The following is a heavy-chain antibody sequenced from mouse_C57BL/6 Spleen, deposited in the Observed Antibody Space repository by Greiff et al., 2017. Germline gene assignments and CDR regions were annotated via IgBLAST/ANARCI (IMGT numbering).Heavy chain of an antibody. D-gene: IGHD4-1*01. CDR2: IDPSDSYT. V-gene: IGHV1-69*01. Sequence: QVQLKQPGAELVMPGASVKLSCKASGYTFTSYWMHWVKQRPGQGLEWIGEIDPSDSYTNYNQKFKGKSTLTVDKSSSTAYMQLSSLTSEDSAVYYCATGTGGFAYWGQGTLVTVSA. J-gene: IGHJ3*01. CDR1: GYTFTSYW. CDR3: ATGTGGFAY.